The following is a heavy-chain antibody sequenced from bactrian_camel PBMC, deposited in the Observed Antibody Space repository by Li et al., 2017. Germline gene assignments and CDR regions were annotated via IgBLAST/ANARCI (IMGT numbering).Heavy chain of an antibody. CDR1: GFTFSSSS. D-gene: IGHD1*01. Sequence: VQLVESGGGLVQPGGSLRLSCAASGFTFSSSSMKWVRQAPGKGLEWVSSISSGGGIPQYADSVKGRFTISRDNAKNTLYLQMNSLKSEDTAVYYCATGFGVLGGTRGQGTQVTVS. CDR2: ISSGGGIP. J-gene: IGHJ4*01. V-gene: IGHV3S1*01. CDR3: ATGFGVLGGT.